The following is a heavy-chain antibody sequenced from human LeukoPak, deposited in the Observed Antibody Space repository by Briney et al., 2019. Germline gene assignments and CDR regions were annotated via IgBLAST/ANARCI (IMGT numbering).Heavy chain of an antibody. D-gene: IGHD5-24*01. CDR2: INPNSGGT. CDR1: GYTFTGYY. CDR3: ARSWAGYNYFFDY. Sequence: GAPVKVSCKASGYTFTGYYMHWVRQAPGQGLEWMGWINPNSGGTNYAQTFQGRVTMTRDTSISTAYMELSRLISDDTAVYYCARSWAGYNYFFDYWGQGTLVTVSS. V-gene: IGHV1-2*02. J-gene: IGHJ4*02.